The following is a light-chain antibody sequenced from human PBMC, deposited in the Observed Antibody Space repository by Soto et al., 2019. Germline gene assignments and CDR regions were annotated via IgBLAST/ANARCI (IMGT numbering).Light chain of an antibody. CDR3: LQTYNLPRT. Sequence: DIQMTESPSSLSASLLDRVTVTCRSSLNIGDSLSWFQQKAGKPPTQVIYGASALQSGVPVRFSGSASGTDFTLTIRNMQREDFATYYCLQTYNLPRTFGQGTKVDI. J-gene: IGKJ1*01. CDR2: GAS. CDR1: LNIGDS. V-gene: IGKV1-39*01.